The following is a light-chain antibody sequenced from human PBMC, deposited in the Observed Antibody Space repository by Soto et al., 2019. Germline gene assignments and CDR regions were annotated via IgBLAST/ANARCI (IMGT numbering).Light chain of an antibody. Sequence: DIQMTQSPSTLSASVGDRVTITCRASQSISSWLAWYQQKPGKAPKLLIYDASSLESGVPSRLSGSGSGTEFTLTISRLQPDDFATYYCQQYNSYSPLTFGGGTKVEIK. J-gene: IGKJ4*01. V-gene: IGKV1-5*01. CDR3: QQYNSYSPLT. CDR1: QSISSW. CDR2: DAS.